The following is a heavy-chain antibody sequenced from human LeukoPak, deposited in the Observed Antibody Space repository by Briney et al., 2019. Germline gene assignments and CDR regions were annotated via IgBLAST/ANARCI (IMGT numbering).Heavy chain of an antibody. CDR1: GGTFSSYA. CDR3: ARGSWYSSGWTMAYYYGMDV. J-gene: IGHJ6*02. CDR2: IIPIFGTA. V-gene: IGHV1-69*13. D-gene: IGHD6-19*01. Sequence: ASVNVSCKASGGTFSSYAISWVRQAPGQGLEWMGGIIPIFGTANYAQKFQGRVTITADESTSTAYMELSSLRSEDTAVYYCARGSWYSSGWTMAYYYGMDVWGQGTTVTVSS.